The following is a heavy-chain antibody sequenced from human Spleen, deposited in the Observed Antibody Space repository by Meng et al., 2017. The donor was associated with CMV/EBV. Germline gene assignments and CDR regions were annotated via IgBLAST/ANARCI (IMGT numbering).Heavy chain of an antibody. CDR1: GFTFISYS. Sequence: GGSLRLSCAASGFTFISYSMNWVRQAPGKGREWVSSISSGSDYIYYAYSLEGRFTISRDNAKMSLFLQMNSLRVEDTAVYYCARSYRTIGRRLVGMDVWGQGTTVTVSS. V-gene: IGHV3-21*01. CDR3: ARSYRTIGRRLVGMDV. D-gene: IGHD3-3*01. J-gene: IGHJ6*02. CDR2: ISSGSDYI.